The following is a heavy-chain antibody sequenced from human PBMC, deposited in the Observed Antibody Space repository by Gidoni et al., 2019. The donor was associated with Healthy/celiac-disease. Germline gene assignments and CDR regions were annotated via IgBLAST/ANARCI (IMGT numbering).Heavy chain of an antibody. J-gene: IGHJ6*02. Sequence: EVQLVESGGGLVQPGGSLRLSFAASGLTVRSNYMSWVRQAPGKGLEWVSVIYSGGSTYYADSVKGRFTISRDNSKNTLYLQMNSLRAEDTAVYYCAREWDVDTAMLREYYGMDVWGQGTTVTVSS. CDR2: IYSGGST. D-gene: IGHD5-18*01. CDR3: AREWDVDTAMLREYYGMDV. V-gene: IGHV3-66*01. CDR1: GLTVRSNY.